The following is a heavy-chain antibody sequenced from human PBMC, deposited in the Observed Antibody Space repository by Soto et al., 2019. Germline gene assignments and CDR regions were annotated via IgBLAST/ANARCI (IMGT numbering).Heavy chain of an antibody. CDR2: IRIANGDK. V-gene: IGHV1-18*01. CDR3: ARDYSSASGANFDF. D-gene: IGHD6-19*01. CDR1: GYTFSTYD. J-gene: IGHJ4*02. Sequence: QVQLVQSGGEVKNPGASVKVSCKPSGYTFSTYDISWLRQAPGQGLEWIGWIRIANGDKNYAQKFQGRVTMTTETSTNTVYMELRSLRSDDTAVYFCARDYSSASGANFDFWGQGTLVTVSS.